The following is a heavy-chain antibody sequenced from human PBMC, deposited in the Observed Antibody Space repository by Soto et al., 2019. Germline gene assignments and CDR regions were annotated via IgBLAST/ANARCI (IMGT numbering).Heavy chain of an antibody. CDR3: AREYCTTTDCWRYFDC. CDR1: GFTVSTNS. J-gene: IGHJ4*02. D-gene: IGHD2-8*01. CDR2: IYGVGST. V-gene: IGHV3-66*01. Sequence: EVQLVESGGGLVQPGGSLRLSCAASGFTVSTNSMSWVRQAPGKGLQWVSIIYGVGSTYYADSVKGRFTISRDDSKNTLYLQMSSLRAEDTAVYYCAREYCTTTDCWRYFDCWGQGTLVTVSS.